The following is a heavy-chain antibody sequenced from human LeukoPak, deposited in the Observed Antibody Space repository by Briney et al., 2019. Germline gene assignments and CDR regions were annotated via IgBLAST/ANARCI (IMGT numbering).Heavy chain of an antibody. CDR3: ASSRDGYNSYFDY. D-gene: IGHD5-24*01. CDR2: IYHSGST. J-gene: IGHJ4*02. V-gene: IGHV4-30-2*01. CDR1: GGSISSGGYS. Sequence: SETLSLTCAVSGGSISSGGYSWSWIRQPPGKGLEWIGYIYHSGSTYYNPSLKSRVTISVDRSKNQFSLKLSSVTAADTAVYYCASSRDGYNSYFDYWGQGTLVTVPS.